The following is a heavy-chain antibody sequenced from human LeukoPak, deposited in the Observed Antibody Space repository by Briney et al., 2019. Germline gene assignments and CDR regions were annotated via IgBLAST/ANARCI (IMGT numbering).Heavy chain of an antibody. CDR3: ARVGDCGRASCYAIDY. CDR2: IYSGGST. D-gene: IGHD2-2*01. J-gene: IGHJ4*02. V-gene: IGHV3-66*01. CDR1: GFTVSGTY. Sequence: GGSRRLSWAAPGFTVSGTYRSWVGQAPGKGLGGASFIYSGGSTYYTDSVRGRFIISRDISKNTLYLQMNSLRAEDTAVYYCARVGDCGRASCYAIDYWGQGTLVTVSS.